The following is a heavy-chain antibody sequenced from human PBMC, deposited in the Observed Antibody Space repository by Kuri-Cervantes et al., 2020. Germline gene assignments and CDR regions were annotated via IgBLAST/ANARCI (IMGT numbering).Heavy chain of an antibody. Sequence: SETLSLTCTVSGGSISSYYWSWIRQPPGKGLEWIGYIYYSGSTNYNPSLKSRVTISVDTSKNQFSLKLGSVTAADTAVYYSARETYYYDSSGYYYGAFDIWGQGTMVTVSS. CDR1: GGSISSYY. V-gene: IGHV4-59*01. CDR2: IYYSGST. J-gene: IGHJ3*02. CDR3: ARETYYYDSSGYYYGAFDI. D-gene: IGHD3-22*01.